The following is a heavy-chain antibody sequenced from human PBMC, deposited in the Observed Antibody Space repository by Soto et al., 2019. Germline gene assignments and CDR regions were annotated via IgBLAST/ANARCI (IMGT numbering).Heavy chain of an antibody. D-gene: IGHD2-2*01. CDR1: GYTFTSYG. J-gene: IGHJ6*03. V-gene: IGHV1-18*01. Sequence: GASVKVSCKASGYTFTSYGISWVRQVPGQGLEWMGWISAYNGNTNYAQKLQGRVTMTRNTSISTAYMELSSLRSEDTAVYYCARAVRARKGYCSSTSCANYYYYYMDVWGKGTTVTVSS. CDR2: ISAYNGNT. CDR3: ARAVRARKGYCSSTSCANYYYYYMDV.